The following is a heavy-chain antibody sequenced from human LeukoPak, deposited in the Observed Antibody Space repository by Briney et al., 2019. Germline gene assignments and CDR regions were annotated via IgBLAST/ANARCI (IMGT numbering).Heavy chain of an antibody. CDR1: GGSISDDYY. J-gene: IGHJ5*02. CDR2: IYYSGNT. CDR3: ARFYYGSGKDNWFDP. D-gene: IGHD3-10*01. V-gene: IGHV4-31*03. Sequence: SETLSLTCTVSGGSISDDYYWSWLRQYPGKGLEWIGYIYYSGNTYYNPSLKSRVTISVDTSKNQFSLKLNSMTAADTAVYFCARFYYGSGKDNWFDPWGQGTLVTVSS.